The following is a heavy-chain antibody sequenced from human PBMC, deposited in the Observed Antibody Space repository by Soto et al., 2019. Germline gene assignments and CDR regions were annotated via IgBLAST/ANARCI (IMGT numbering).Heavy chain of an antibody. Sequence: GGSLRLSCAASGFTFSSYWMHWVGRAPGKGLVWVSRINSDGSSTSYADSVKGRFTISRDNAKNTLYLQMNSLRAEDTAVYYCAAGYSYAQAVGYWGQGTLVTVSS. J-gene: IGHJ4*02. D-gene: IGHD5-18*01. CDR3: AAGYSYAQAVGY. V-gene: IGHV3-74*01. CDR2: INSDGSST. CDR1: GFTFSSYW.